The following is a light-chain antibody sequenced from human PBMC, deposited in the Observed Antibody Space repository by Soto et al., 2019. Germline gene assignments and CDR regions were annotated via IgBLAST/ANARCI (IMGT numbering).Light chain of an antibody. CDR2: DVS. J-gene: IGLJ2*01. V-gene: IGLV2-14*01. CDR3: SSYTSSSTVV. CDR1: SSDVGGYNY. Sequence: QSALTQPASVSGSPGQSLTISCTVTSSDVGGYNYVSWYEQHPGKAPKLMIYDVSNRTSGVSNRFSGSKSGNTASLTISGLQAEDEADYYCSSYTSSSTVVFGGGVKLSVL.